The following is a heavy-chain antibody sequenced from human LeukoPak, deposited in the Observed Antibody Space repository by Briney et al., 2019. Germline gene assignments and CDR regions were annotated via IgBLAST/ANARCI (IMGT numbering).Heavy chain of an antibody. V-gene: IGHV3-30*18. Sequence: PGGSLRLSCAASGFIFSSYGMHWVRQAPGKGLEWVAVISYDGSNKYYADSVKGRFTISRDNSKNTLYLQMNSLRADDTAVYYCAKDLLVRGPLYGMDVWGQGTTVTVSS. CDR1: GFIFSSYG. D-gene: IGHD3-10*01. J-gene: IGHJ6*02. CDR3: AKDLLVRGPLYGMDV. CDR2: ISYDGSNK.